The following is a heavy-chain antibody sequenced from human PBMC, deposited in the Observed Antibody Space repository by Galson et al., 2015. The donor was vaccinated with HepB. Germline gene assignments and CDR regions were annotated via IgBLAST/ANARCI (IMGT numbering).Heavy chain of an antibody. Sequence: SETLSLTCTVSGGSISSSSYYWGWIRQPPGKGLEWIGSIYYSGSTYYNPSLKSRVTISVDTSKNQFSLKLSSVTAADTAVYYCATTFLEWLLMFDYWGQGTLVTVSS. CDR3: ATTFLEWLLMFDY. CDR1: GGSISSSSYY. J-gene: IGHJ4*02. D-gene: IGHD3-3*02. CDR2: IYYSGST. V-gene: IGHV4-39*01.